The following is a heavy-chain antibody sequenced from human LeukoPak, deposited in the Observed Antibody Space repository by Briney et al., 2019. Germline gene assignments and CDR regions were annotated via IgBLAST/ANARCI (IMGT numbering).Heavy chain of an antibody. CDR3: AKSNGYGLIDI. J-gene: IGHJ3*02. CDR2: INHSGST. Sequence: PSETLSLTCAVYGGSFSGYYWSWIRQPPGKGLEWIGEINHSGSTNYNPSLKSRVTISLNTSKNQFSLKLSSVTAADTAVYYCAKSNGYGLIDIWGQGTMVTVSS. CDR1: GGSFSGYY. V-gene: IGHV4-34*01. D-gene: IGHD3-10*01.